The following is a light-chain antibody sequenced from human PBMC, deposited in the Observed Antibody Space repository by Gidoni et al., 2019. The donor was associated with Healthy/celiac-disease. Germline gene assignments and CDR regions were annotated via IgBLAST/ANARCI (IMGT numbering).Light chain of an antibody. V-gene: IGLV3-25*03. J-gene: IGLJ1*01. CDR2: KDS. CDR3: QSADSSGTYYV. Sequence: SYELTQPPSVSVSPGQTARITCSGDALPKQYAYWYQQKPGQAPVLLIYKDSERPSGIPERFSGSSSGTTVTLTISGVQAEDEADNYCQSADSSGTYYVFGTGTKVTVL. CDR1: ALPKQY.